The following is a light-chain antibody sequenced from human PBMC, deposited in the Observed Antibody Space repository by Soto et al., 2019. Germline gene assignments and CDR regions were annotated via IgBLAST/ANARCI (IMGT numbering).Light chain of an antibody. J-gene: IGLJ1*01. CDR3: SSYAGSDNYV. CDR2: EVS. Sequence: QSVLTQPPSASGFPGQSVTISCSGTSSDAGDYNYVSWYQQHPGKAPKLMIYEVSKRPSGVPDRFSGSKSGNTASLTVSGLQAEDEADYYCSSYAGSDNYVFGTGTKVTVL. CDR1: SSDAGDYNY. V-gene: IGLV2-8*01.